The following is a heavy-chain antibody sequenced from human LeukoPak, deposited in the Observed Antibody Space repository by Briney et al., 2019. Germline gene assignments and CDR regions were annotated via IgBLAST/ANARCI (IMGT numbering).Heavy chain of an antibody. CDR3: ARVAGLQSYYYYYYYMDV. CDR1: GFTFSKAW. D-gene: IGHD5-24*01. V-gene: IGHV3-53*01. J-gene: IGHJ6*03. CDR2: IYSGGST. Sequence: GGSLRLSCAASGFTFSKAWMSWVRQAPGKGLEWVSVIYSGGSTYYADSVKGRFTISRDNSKNTLYLQMNSLRAEDTAVYYCARVAGLQSYYYYYYYMDVWGKGTTVTVSS.